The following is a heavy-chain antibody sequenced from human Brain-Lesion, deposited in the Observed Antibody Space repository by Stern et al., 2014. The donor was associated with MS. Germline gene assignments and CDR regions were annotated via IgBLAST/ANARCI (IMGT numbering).Heavy chain of an antibody. D-gene: IGHD5-18*01. Sequence: QVQLVQPGPEVKNPGSSVQVSCKASGGTYGTYPITWLRPAPGQGLEWMGRIIPIFGSPNYAQKFQGRVTITADRSTTTVYMKLSSLKSDDAAVYYCAKDGPALVTNWFDPWGRGTLVTVSS. CDR2: IIPIFGSP. J-gene: IGHJ5*02. V-gene: IGHV1-69*06. CDR3: AKDGPALVTNWFDP. CDR1: GGTYGTYP.